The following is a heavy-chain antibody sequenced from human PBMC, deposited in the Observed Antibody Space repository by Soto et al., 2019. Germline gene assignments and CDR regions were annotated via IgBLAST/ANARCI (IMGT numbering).Heavy chain of an antibody. CDR1: GFTFDGYT. V-gene: IGHV3-9*01. D-gene: IGHD3-16*01. CDR3: AKAISLGGWVYYLVDY. CDR2: INYNSGSV. Sequence: EVQLVESGGGWVQPGRSLRLSCVASGFTFDGYTMHWVRQAPGKGLEWVSGINYNSGSVGYADSVKGRFTISRDNAKNSVHLQMNSLRAEDTAVYYCAKAISLGGWVYYLVDYWGQGTLVTVSP. J-gene: IGHJ4*02.